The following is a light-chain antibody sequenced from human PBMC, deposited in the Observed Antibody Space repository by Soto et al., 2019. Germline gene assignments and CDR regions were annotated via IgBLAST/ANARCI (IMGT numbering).Light chain of an antibody. CDR3: QQLLT. J-gene: IGKJ4*01. CDR1: QSISIY. CDR2: AAS. Sequence: DIQMTQSPSSLSASVGDRVTITCRASQSISIYLNWYQQKPGKAPKLLIYAASSLQSGVPSRFSGSGSGTEFSLTISSLQPEDFATYYCQQLLTFGGGTIVDIK. V-gene: IGKV1-39*01.